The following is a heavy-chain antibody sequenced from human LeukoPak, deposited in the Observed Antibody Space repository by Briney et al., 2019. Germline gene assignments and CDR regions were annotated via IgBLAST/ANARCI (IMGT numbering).Heavy chain of an antibody. J-gene: IGHJ6*04. V-gene: IGHV3-30*18. Sequence: PGGCLRLSCVVSGLTFSSYGMHWVRQAPGKGREWVAVISYDGSNKYYADSVKGRFTISRDNSKNTLYLQMNSLRAEDTAVFYCAKDAPPCSGGSCYSGYYFYGMDVWGKGTTVTVSS. CDR1: GLTFSSYG. CDR3: AKDAPPCSGGSCYSGYYFYGMDV. D-gene: IGHD2-15*01. CDR2: ISYDGSNK.